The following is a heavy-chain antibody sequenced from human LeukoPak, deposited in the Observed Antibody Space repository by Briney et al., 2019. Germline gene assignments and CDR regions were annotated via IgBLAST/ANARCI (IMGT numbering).Heavy chain of an antibody. CDR1: EFTFSTYP. J-gene: IGHJ4*02. CDR3: ARGYGDYGKYYFDS. Sequence: GGSLRLSCAASEFTFSTYPMNWVRQAPGKGLEWVSSISSGSGYIYYADSVKGRFIISRDNAKNSLYLQMNSLRAEDTAVYYCARGYGDYGKYYFDSWGQGTLVTVSS. CDR2: ISSGSGYI. V-gene: IGHV3-21*01. D-gene: IGHD4-17*01.